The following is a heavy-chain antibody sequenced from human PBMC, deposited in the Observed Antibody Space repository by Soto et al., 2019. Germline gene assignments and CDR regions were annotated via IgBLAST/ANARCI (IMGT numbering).Heavy chain of an antibody. Sequence: EVQLLESGGGLVQPGGSLRLSCAASGFTFNIYAMSWVRQAPGKGLEWVSAISGSGGGTYYADSVEGRFTISRDNSNNTLYVQRRSLRSEDTAVYYCAKCGYDSSGHLLRYFQHWGQGTLVTVSS. D-gene: IGHD3-22*01. CDR2: ISGSGGGT. CDR3: AKCGYDSSGHLLRYFQH. J-gene: IGHJ1*01. CDR1: GFTFNIYA. V-gene: IGHV3-23*01.